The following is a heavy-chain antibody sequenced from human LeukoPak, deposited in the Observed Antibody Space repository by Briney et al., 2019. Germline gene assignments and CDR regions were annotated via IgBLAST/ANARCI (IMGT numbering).Heavy chain of an antibody. Sequence: ASVKVSCKASGYTFTGYYMHWVRQAPGQGLEWMGWINPNSGGTNYAQKFQGRVTITRDTSISTAYMELSRLRSDDTAVYYCASDLCSGGSCYSFDYWGQGTLVTVSS. CDR1: GYTFTGYY. D-gene: IGHD2-15*01. CDR3: ASDLCSGGSCYSFDY. CDR2: INPNSGGT. V-gene: IGHV1-2*02. J-gene: IGHJ4*02.